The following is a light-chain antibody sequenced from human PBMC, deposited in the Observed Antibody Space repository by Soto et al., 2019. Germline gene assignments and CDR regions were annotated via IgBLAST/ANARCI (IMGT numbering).Light chain of an antibody. CDR2: GAS. CDR3: QQYTSSLIT. V-gene: IGKV3-20*01. J-gene: IGKJ1*01. CDR1: QTISSNY. Sequence: QSPGTLSLSAGEGATLSCRASQTISSNYLAWYQQKPGQAPRLLIYGASGRATGIPDRFSGSGSGTDFTLTISRLEPEDFAVYYCQQYTSSLITFGQGTKVDIK.